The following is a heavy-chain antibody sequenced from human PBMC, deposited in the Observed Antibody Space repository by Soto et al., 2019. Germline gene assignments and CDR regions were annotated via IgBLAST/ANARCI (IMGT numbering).Heavy chain of an antibody. CDR2: ISYDGSNR. CDR3: AKGGRIPTSSVDY. V-gene: IGHV3-30*18. Sequence: PGGSLRLSCAASGFTFSYYGLHWVRHAPGKGLEWVAGISYDGSNRYYGDSVKGRFSISRDNPNNTLCLQMNSLRDEDTAVYYCAKGGRIPTSSVDYWGQGTLVTVSS. CDR1: GFTFSYYG. J-gene: IGHJ4*02. D-gene: IGHD2-2*01.